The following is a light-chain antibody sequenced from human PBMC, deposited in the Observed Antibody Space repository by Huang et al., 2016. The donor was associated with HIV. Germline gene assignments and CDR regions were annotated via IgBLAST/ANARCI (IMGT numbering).Light chain of an antibody. CDR3: QQSYSTLFT. V-gene: IGKV1-39*01. J-gene: IGKJ3*01. Sequence: DIQMTQSPSSLSASVGDRVTITCRASQNINTFLNWYQHKRGKAPKLLIYSASTLQSGVPSRFSGSGSGTDFTLTISSLQPEDSATYFCQQSYSTLFTFGPGTKVHIK. CDR2: SAS. CDR1: QNINTF.